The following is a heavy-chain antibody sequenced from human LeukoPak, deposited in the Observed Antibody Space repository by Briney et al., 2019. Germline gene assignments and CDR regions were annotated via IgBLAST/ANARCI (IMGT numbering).Heavy chain of an antibody. CDR3: ARAPSASTVTTGGFDS. Sequence: GGSLRLSCAASGFTFCGYWMHRVRQAPGQGRMWVSGINSDGSSTSYADSVKGRFTISRDNAKNTLYLQINSLRAEDTAVYYCARAPSASTVTTGGFDSWGQGTLVTVSS. J-gene: IGHJ4*02. CDR2: INSDGSST. V-gene: IGHV3-74*01. CDR1: GFTFCGYW. D-gene: IGHD4-11*01.